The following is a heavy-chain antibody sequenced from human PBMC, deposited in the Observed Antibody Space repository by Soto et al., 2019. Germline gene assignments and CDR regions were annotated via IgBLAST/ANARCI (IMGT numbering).Heavy chain of an antibody. V-gene: IGHV1-18*01. CDR1: GYTFTSYG. CDR3: ARDGKSDWILDAFDI. CDR2: ISAYNGNT. Sequence: ASVKVSCTASGYTFTSYGISWVRQAPGQGLEWMGWISAYNGNTNYAQKLQGRVTMTTDTSTSTAYMELRSLRSDDTAVYYCARDGKSDWILDAFDIWGQGTMVTVSS. J-gene: IGHJ3*02. D-gene: IGHD3-9*01.